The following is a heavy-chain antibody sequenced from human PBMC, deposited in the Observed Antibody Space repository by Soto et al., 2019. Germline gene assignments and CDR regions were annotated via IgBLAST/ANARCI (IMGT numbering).Heavy chain of an antibody. V-gene: IGHV3-23*01. D-gene: IGHD2-2*01. Sequence: GGSLRLSCAASGITFSSYAMSWVPQAPGKGLEWVSGISGSGGSTYYADSVKGRFTISRDNSQNTLYLQMNSLRAEDTAVYYCASGTSSSRYYNMDVWGKGTTVTVSS. CDR2: ISGSGGST. J-gene: IGHJ6*03. CDR3: ASGTSSSRYYNMDV. CDR1: GITFSSYA.